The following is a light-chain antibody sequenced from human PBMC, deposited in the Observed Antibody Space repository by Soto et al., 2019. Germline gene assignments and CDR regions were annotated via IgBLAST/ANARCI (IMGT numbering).Light chain of an antibody. J-gene: IGKJ1*01. CDR3: MQGLQAPWT. CDR2: LGS. V-gene: IGKV2-28*01. Sequence: DIVMTQSPLSLVVTAGEPASISCRSSQSLLFNNEYNYLDWYLQKPGQSPQLLMYLGSNRAPGVPARVSVTGTGTDYTLQISSVEAEDVGFYYCMQGLQAPWTFGQGTKVEIK. CDR1: QSLLFNNEYNY.